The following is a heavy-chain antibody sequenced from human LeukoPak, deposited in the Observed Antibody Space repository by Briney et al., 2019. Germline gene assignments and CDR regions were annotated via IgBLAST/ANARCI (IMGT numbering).Heavy chain of an antibody. CDR1: GFTSSSYW. J-gene: IGHJ4*02. V-gene: IGHV3-74*01. Sequence: PGGSLRLSCAASGFTSSSYWMHWVRQAPGKGLMWVSRNGDGSGTSYADSVKGRFTISRDNAKNTLYLQMNSLRAEDTAVYYCAEGGSPGAFDYWGQGTLVTVSS. CDR2: NGDGSGT. D-gene: IGHD1-26*01. CDR3: AEGGSPGAFDY.